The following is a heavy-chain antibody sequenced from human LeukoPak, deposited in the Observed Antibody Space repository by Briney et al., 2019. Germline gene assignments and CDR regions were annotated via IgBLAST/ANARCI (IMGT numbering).Heavy chain of an antibody. J-gene: IGHJ6*02. CDR3: TRAVEINYGMDV. CDR1: GFTVSSNY. Sequence: GGSLRLSCAASGFTVSSNYMSWVRRAPGKGLEWVSIIYIGASTDYADSVKGRFAISRDNSNNTLYLQMNNLRAEDTAVYYCTRAVEINYGMDVWGQGTTVTVSS. V-gene: IGHV3-53*01. D-gene: IGHD5-24*01. CDR2: IYIGAST.